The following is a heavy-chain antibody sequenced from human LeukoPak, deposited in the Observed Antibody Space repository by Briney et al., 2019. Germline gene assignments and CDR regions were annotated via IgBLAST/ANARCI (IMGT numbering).Heavy chain of an antibody. CDR2: IRGGGDST. Sequence: GGSLRLSCAASGFTFSTYAMTWVRQAPGKGLEWVSTIRGGGDSTYYADSVKGRFTISRDNSKNTLSLQMNSLRAEDTALYYCAKNGDYDFWSGYGYWGQGTLVTVSS. CDR1: GFTFSTYA. D-gene: IGHD3-3*01. CDR3: AKNGDYDFWSGYGY. J-gene: IGHJ4*02. V-gene: IGHV3-23*01.